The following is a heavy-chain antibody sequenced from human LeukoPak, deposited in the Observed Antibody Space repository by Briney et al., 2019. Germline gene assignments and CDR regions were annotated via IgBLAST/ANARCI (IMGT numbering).Heavy chain of an antibody. CDR2: INHSGST. Sequence: PSETLSLTCAVYGGSFSGYYWSWIRQPPGKGLEWIGEINHSGSTNYNPSLKSRVTISVDTSKNQFSLKLSSVTAADTAVYYCARGYVYCSGGSCPFWFDPWGQGTLVTVSS. CDR3: ARGYVYCSGGSCPFWFDP. V-gene: IGHV4-34*01. D-gene: IGHD2-15*01. CDR1: GGSFSGYY. J-gene: IGHJ5*02.